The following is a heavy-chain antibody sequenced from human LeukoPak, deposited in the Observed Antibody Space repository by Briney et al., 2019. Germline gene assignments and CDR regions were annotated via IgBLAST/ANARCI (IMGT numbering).Heavy chain of an antibody. CDR2: INPSSAGT. CDR1: GYTFTDYY. Sequence: ASVKVSCKASGYTFTDYYMHWVRQAPGQGLEWMGWINPSSAGTDYAQNFQGRVTMTRDTSISTAYMELSRLTSDDTAVYYCARDPQYNWGPFDYWGQRILVTVSS. CDR3: ARDPQYNWGPFDY. D-gene: IGHD1-20*01. J-gene: IGHJ4*02. V-gene: IGHV1-2*02.